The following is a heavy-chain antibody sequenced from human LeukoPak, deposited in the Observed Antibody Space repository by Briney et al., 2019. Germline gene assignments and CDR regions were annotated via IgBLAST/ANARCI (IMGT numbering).Heavy chain of an antibody. Sequence: ASVKVSCKASGYTFTGCYMHWVRQAPGQGLEWMGWINPNSGGTNYAQKFQGRVTMTRDTSISTAYMELSRLRSDDTAVYYCAREVIEYSSGWYYFDYWGQGTLVTVSS. CDR1: GYTFTGCY. D-gene: IGHD6-19*01. CDR2: INPNSGGT. J-gene: IGHJ4*02. V-gene: IGHV1-2*02. CDR3: AREVIEYSSGWYYFDY.